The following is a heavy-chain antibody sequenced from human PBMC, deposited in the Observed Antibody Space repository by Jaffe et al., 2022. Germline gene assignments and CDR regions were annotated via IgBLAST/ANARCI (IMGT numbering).Heavy chain of an antibody. CDR2: INWNGGST. CDR1: GFTFDDYG. J-gene: IGHJ2*01. Sequence: EVQLVESGGGVVRPGGSLRLSCAASGFTFDDYGMSWVRQAPGKGLEWVSGINWNGGSTGYADSVKGRFTISRDNAKNSLYLQMNSLRAEDTALYHCARWDLDRYDFWSVSGPDAGYFDLWGRGTLVTVSS. D-gene: IGHD3-3*01. V-gene: IGHV3-20*01. CDR3: ARWDLDRYDFWSVSGPDAGYFDL.